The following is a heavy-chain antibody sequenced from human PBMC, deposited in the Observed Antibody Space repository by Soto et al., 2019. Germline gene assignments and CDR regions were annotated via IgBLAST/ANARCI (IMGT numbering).Heavy chain of an antibody. J-gene: IGHJ6*02. CDR1: GGTFSSYA. V-gene: IGHV1-69*13. D-gene: IGHD2-2*01. CDR2: IIPIFGTA. Sequence: SVKVSCKASGGTFSSYAISWVRQAPGQGLEWMGGIIPIFGTANYAQKFQGRVTITADESTSTAYMGLSSLRSEDTAVYYCAVGYCSSTSCYAAGGNYYYGMDVWGQGTTVTVSS. CDR3: AVGYCSSTSCYAAGGNYYYGMDV.